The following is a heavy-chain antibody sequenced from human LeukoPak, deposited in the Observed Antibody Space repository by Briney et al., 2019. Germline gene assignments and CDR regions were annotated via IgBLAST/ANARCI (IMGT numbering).Heavy chain of an antibody. V-gene: IGHV1-18*01. CDR1: GYTFTSYG. CDR2: ISAYNGNT. J-gene: IGHJ4*02. CDR3: ARAAYYDSSGYYLPDY. Sequence: GASVKVSCKASGYTFTSYGISWVRQAPGQGLEWMGWISAYNGNTNYAQKLQGRVTMTTDTSTSTAYVELRSLRSDDTAVYYCARAAYYDSSGYYLPDYWGQGTLVTVSS. D-gene: IGHD3-22*01.